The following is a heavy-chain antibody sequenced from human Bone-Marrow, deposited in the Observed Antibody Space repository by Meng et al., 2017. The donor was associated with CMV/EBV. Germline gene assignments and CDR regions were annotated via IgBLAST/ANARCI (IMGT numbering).Heavy chain of an antibody. Sequence: FTGLGSSWGRPAHGKGLEWMGGISDYNGNTNYAQKPQGRATMTKNTSTSKAYMERRSLRSDDTAVYYWARDPDLGSSSMRGLGGCGYWGQGTLVTVSS. CDR2: ISDYNGNT. CDR1: FTGLG. D-gene: IGHD6-6*01. CDR3: ARDPDLGSSSMRGLGGCGY. V-gene: IGHV1-18*01. J-gene: IGHJ4*02.